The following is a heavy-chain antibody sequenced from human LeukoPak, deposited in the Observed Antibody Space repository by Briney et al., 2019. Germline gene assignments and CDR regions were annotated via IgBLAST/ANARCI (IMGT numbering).Heavy chain of an antibody. CDR2: IRYDGSNK. V-gene: IGHV3-30*02. Sequence: GGSLRLSCAASGFTFSSYGMHWVRQAPGKGLEWVAFIRYDGSNKYYADSVKGRFTISRDNSKNTLYLQMNSLRAEDTAVYYCAKLAANSYGYDAFDIWGQGTMVTVSS. CDR1: GFTFSSYG. CDR3: AKLAANSYGYDAFDI. D-gene: IGHD5-18*01. J-gene: IGHJ3*02.